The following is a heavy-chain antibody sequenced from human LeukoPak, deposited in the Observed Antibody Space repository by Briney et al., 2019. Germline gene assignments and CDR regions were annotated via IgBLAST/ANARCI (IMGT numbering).Heavy chain of an antibody. Sequence: GGSLRLSCAASGFTFSSYSMNWVRQAPGKGLEWVSSINGSSSDIYYADSVKGRFTISRDNAKNSLYLQMNSLRAEDTAVYYCAREWEGVPDAFDLWAQGTMVTLSS. J-gene: IGHJ3*01. CDR2: INGSSSDI. D-gene: IGHD1-26*01. CDR3: AREWEGVPDAFDL. CDR1: GFTFSSYS. V-gene: IGHV3-21*01.